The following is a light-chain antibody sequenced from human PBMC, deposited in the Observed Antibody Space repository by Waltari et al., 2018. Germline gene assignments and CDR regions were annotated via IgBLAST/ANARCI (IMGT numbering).Light chain of an antibody. Sequence: ELVMTQFSSTLSVTPGDTSTVSCRASQSLSNNLVWYQQKPGQAPRLLIYAASTRATGIPARFSGSGSGTEFTLTITSLESEDCAVYYCQQYRYWPLLTFGQGTRVEIK. CDR1: QSLSNN. CDR3: QQYRYWPLLT. J-gene: IGKJ1*01. CDR2: AAS. V-gene: IGKV3-15*01.